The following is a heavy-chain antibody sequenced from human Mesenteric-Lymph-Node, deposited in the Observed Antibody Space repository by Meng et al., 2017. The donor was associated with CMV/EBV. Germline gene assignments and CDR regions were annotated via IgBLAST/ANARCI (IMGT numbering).Heavy chain of an antibody. CDR2: ISTYSGET. CDR3: ARTQPFGSGSGNWFDP. Sequence: SGYTFSSFGINWVRQAPGQGLEWMGWISTYSGETNYALKLQDRVTMTRDTSTNIAYMELRDLTSDDTGVYYCARTQPFGSGSGNWFDPWGQGTLVTVSA. D-gene: IGHD3-10*01. V-gene: IGHV1-18*01. J-gene: IGHJ5*02. CDR1: GYTFSSFG.